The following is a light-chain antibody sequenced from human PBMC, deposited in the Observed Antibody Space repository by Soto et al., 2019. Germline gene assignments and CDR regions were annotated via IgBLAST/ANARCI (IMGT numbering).Light chain of an antibody. CDR1: QSISSW. V-gene: IGKV1-5*03. J-gene: IGKJ1*01. CDR3: PQYNSYPWT. Sequence: EILDSHPPSNLPLSLGDRVTITCRASQSISSWLAWYQQKPGKAPKLLIYKASSLESGAPSRFSGSGSGTEFTLTISSLQPDDFATYYCPQYNSYPWTFGEGTMVDIK. CDR2: KAS.